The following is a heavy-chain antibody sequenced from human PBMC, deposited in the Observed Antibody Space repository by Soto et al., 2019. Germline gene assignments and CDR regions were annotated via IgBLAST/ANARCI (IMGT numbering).Heavy chain of an antibody. CDR1: GGTFSSYA. CDR2: IIPIFGTA. D-gene: IGHD1-26*01. V-gene: IGHV1-69*01. Sequence: QVQLVQSGAEVKKPGSSVKVSCKASGGTFSSYAISWVRQAPGQGLEWMGGIIPIFGTANYAQKFQGRVTITADESTGTAYMELSSLRSEDTAVYYCARALDTGGIVGASFSRAVALGTENYYYYGMDVWGQGTTVTVSS. J-gene: IGHJ6*02. CDR3: ARALDTGGIVGASFSRAVALGTENYYYYGMDV.